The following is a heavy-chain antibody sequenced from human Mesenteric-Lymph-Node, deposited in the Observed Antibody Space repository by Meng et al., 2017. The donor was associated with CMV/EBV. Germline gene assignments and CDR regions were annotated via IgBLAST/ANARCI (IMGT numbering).Heavy chain of an antibody. Sequence: GGSLRLSCAASGFTLSDYYMSWIRQAPGKGLEWVSYISSSGSSTYYADSVKGRFTISRDNAKKSLYLQMNSLRAEDTAVYYCAREMYSSSSYHYYGMDVWGQGTTVTVSS. J-gene: IGHJ6*02. CDR1: GFTLSDYY. V-gene: IGHV3-11*01. CDR3: AREMYSSSSYHYYGMDV. D-gene: IGHD6-6*01. CDR2: ISSSGSST.